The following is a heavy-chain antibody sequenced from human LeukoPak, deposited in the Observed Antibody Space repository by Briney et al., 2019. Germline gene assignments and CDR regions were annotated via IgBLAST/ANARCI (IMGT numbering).Heavy chain of an antibody. D-gene: IGHD6-13*01. Sequence: SETLSLTCAVYGGSFSGYYWSWIRQPPGKGLEWIGEINHSGSTNYNPSLKSRVTISVDTSKNQFSLKLSSVTAADTAVYYCARASGFGAAAGHDYYYYGMDVWGQGTTVTVSS. CDR2: INHSGST. CDR3: ARASGFGAAAGHDYYYYGMDV. J-gene: IGHJ6*02. V-gene: IGHV4-34*01. CDR1: GGSFSGYY.